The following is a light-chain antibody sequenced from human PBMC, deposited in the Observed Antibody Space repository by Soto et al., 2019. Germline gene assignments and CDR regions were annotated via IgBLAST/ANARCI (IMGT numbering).Light chain of an antibody. CDR2: DAS. Sequence: EMVLTQSPATLSLSPGERATLSCRASQSVSSYLAWNQQKPGQAPRLLIYDASNRATGIPARFSGSGSGTDFTRTISSLEPEDFAVYYRQQRSNWPLPFGGGTRVEIK. V-gene: IGKV3-11*01. CDR1: QSVSSY. J-gene: IGKJ4*01. CDR3: QQRSNWPLP.